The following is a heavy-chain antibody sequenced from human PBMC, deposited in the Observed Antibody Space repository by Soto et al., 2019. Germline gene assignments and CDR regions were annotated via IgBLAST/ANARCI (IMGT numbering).Heavy chain of an antibody. V-gene: IGHV3-66*01. J-gene: IGHJ4*02. CDR2: IYSGGKT. CDR1: GFTVSSNY. Sequence: GGSLRLSCAASGFTVSSNYMSWVRQAPGKGLEWVSIIYSGGKTFYADSVKGRFTVSRDNSKNILYLQLNSLRAEDTAVYYCARGYSGSGPLDYWGQGTLVTVPS. CDR3: ARGYSGSGPLDY. D-gene: IGHD3-10*01.